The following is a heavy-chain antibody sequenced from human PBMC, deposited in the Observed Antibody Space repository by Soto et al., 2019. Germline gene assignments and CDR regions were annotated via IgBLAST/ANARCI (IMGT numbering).Heavy chain of an antibody. CDR1: GFTFSSYS. V-gene: IGHV3-21*01. CDR2: ISSSSSYI. Sequence: GGSLRLSCAASGFTFSSYSMNWVRQAPGKGLEWVSSISSSSSYIYYADSVKGRFTISRDNAKNSLYLQMNSLRAKDTAVYYCAREPSIAAPLYWGQGTLVTVSS. CDR3: AREPSIAAPLY. D-gene: IGHD6-6*01. J-gene: IGHJ4*02.